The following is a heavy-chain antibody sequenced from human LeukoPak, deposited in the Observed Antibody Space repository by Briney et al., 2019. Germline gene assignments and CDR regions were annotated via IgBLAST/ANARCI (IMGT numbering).Heavy chain of an antibody. V-gene: IGHV3-48*01. J-gene: IGHJ6*03. CDR2: ISGSSGHI. CDR1: GFTFSCYS. D-gene: IGHD6-25*01. CDR3: ARDSHAAPNAMDV. Sequence: GGSLRLSCAASGFTFSCYSMNWVRQAPGKGLEWVSYISGSSGHIYYADSVKGRFTISRDNVKNSLYLKMNSLRAEDTAVYYCARDSHAAPNAMDVWGKGTTVTVSS.